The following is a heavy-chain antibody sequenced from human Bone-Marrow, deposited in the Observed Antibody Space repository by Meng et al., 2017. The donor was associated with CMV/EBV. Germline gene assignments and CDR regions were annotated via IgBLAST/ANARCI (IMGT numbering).Heavy chain of an antibody. CDR3: ARPYCSSSSCYMSGHGMDV. CDR1: GFTFSSYW. J-gene: IGHJ6*02. V-gene: IGHV3-74*01. CDR2: INSDGSST. Sequence: GGSLRLSCAASGFTFSSYWMHWVRQAPGKGLVWVSRINSDGSSTSYADSVKGRFTISRDNAKNTLYLQMNSLRAEDTAVYYCARPYCSSSSCYMSGHGMDVWGQGTTVTVSS. D-gene: IGHD2-15*01.